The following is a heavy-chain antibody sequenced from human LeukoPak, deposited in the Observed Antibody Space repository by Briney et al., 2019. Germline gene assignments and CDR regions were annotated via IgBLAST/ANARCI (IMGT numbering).Heavy chain of an antibody. J-gene: IGHJ4*02. CDR2: ISYDGCNK. CDR1: GFTFSSYA. CDR3: ARGYCSGGSCYDY. Sequence: PGRSLRLSCAASGFTFSSYAMHWVRQAPGKGLEWVALISYDGCNKYYADSVKGRFTISRDNSKNALYLQMNSLRAEDTAVYYCARGYCSGGSCYDYWGQGTLVTVSS. D-gene: IGHD2-15*01. V-gene: IGHV3-30-3*01.